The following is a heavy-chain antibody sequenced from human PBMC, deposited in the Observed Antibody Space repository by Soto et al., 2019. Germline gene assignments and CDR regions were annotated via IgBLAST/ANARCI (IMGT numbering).Heavy chain of an antibody. CDR2: ISGSGSTI. D-gene: IGHD3-22*01. CDR1: GFTFSGYA. Sequence: GGSLRLSCAASGFTFSGYAVSWVRQAPGKGPEGISSISGSGSTIYYADSVKGRFTMSRDNSKNTLYLQMSSLRAEDTAVYYCAKVFYYYDSSGYYYFDYWGQGTRVTFS. J-gene: IGHJ4*02. CDR3: AKVFYYYDSSGYYYFDY. V-gene: IGHV3-23*01.